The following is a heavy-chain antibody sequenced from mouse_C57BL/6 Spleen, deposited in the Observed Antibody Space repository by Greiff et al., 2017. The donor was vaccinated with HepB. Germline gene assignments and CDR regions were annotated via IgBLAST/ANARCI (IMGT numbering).Heavy chain of an antibody. V-gene: IGHV5-16*01. CDR1: GFTFSDYY. Sequence: EVQRVESEGGLVQPGSSMKLSCTASGFTFSDYYMAWVRQVPEKGLEWVANINYDGSSTYYLDSLKSRFIISRDNAKNILYLQMSSLKSEDTATYYCARAVSRNDYAMDYWGQGTSVTVSS. CDR3: ARAVSRNDYAMDY. CDR2: INYDGSST. J-gene: IGHJ4*01.